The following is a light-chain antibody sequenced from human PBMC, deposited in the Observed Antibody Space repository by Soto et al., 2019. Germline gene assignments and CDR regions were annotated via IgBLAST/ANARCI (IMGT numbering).Light chain of an antibody. J-gene: IGKJ1*01. CDR2: KAS. V-gene: IGKV1-5*03. Sequence: DIQMTQSPSTLSGSVGDRVTITCRASQTISSWLAWYQQKPGKAPKLLIYKASTLKSGVPSRFSGSGSGTECTLTISSLQPYDVATYYCQHYNSYSEAFGQGTKVEPK. CDR3: QHYNSYSEA. CDR1: QTISSW.